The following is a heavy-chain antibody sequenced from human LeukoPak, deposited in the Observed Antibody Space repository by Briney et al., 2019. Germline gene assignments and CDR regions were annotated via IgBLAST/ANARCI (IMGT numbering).Heavy chain of an antibody. J-gene: IGHJ4*02. Sequence: ASVKVSCKASGYTFTSYDINWVRQAPGQRLEWMGWMNPTSGHTGYAQKFQGRVTMTRDTSISTAYMELNSLTSEDTAVYYCARSPVGVRKKNDFWGQGTLVIVSS. CDR1: GYTFTSYD. CDR3: ARSPVGVRKKNDF. V-gene: IGHV1-8*01. CDR2: MNPTSGHT. D-gene: IGHD3-10*01.